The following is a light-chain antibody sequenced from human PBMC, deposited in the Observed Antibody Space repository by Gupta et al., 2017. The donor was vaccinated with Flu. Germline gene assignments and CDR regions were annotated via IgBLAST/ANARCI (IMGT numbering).Light chain of an antibody. CDR2: DAS. J-gene: IGKJ2*01. CDR3: QQEGTAPYT. Sequence: EFVFTQVPATLSLSPGERATISCRASQSLARTTLAWYQQNPGQAPRLLIYDASTTAPGPPDRFSGGGSGTDFTLTITILEPEDFAVYCCQQEGTAPYTFGQGTKLDIK. V-gene: IGKV3-20*01. CDR1: QSLARTT.